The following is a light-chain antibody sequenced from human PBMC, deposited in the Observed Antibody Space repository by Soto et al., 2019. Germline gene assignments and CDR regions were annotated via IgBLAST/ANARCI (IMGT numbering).Light chain of an antibody. J-gene: IGKJ1*01. CDR2: AAS. Sequence: IQMTQSPSSLSASVGDRVTITCRASQSIANYLNWYQQKPGKAPKLLIYAASTLESGVPSRFSGSGSGTEFTLIISSLQPDDFATYYCQQYESSSPTFGQGTKVDIK. CDR3: QQYESSSPT. CDR1: QSIANY. V-gene: IGKV1-39*01.